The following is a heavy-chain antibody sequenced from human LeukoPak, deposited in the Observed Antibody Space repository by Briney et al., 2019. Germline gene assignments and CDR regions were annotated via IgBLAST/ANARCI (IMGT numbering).Heavy chain of an antibody. V-gene: IGHV1-2*02. D-gene: IGHD5-12*01. J-gene: IGHJ4*02. CDR3: ARDRDILGSTFFDK. CDR2: INSNSGGS. Sequence: GASVKVSCKASGYTFTAYYMHWVRPAPGQGLERMGWINSNSGGSNYAQKFQGRVTMTRDTSISTVYMDLSRLRSDDTAVYYCARDRDILGSTFFDKWGQGTLVTVSS. CDR1: GYTFTAYY.